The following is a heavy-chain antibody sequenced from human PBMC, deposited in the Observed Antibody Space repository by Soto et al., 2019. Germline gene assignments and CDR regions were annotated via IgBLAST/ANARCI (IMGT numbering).Heavy chain of an antibody. J-gene: IGHJ4*02. CDR2: IYSGGST. Sequence: EVQLVESGGGLVQPGGSLRLSCAASGFTVSSNYMSWVRQAPGTGLEWVSVIYSGGSTYYADSVKGRFTISRDNSKNTLYLQMNSLRAEDTAVYYCARDGIAAGKSFDYWGQGTLVTVSS. D-gene: IGHD1-1*01. V-gene: IGHV3-66*01. CDR1: GFTVSSNY. CDR3: ARDGIAAGKSFDY.